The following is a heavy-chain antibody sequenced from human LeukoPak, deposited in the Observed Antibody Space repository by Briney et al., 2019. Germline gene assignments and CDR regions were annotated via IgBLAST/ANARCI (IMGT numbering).Heavy chain of an antibody. Sequence: SVKASCKASGGTFSSYAISWVRQAPGQGLEWMGGIIPIFGTTNYAQKFQGRVTITADESTSTAYMELSSLRSEDTAVYYCARGSPHWGPVAPREEYFDLWGRGTLVTVSS. D-gene: IGHD6-19*01. CDR1: GGTFSSYA. CDR3: ARGSPHWGPVAPREEYFDL. J-gene: IGHJ2*01. CDR2: IIPIFGTT. V-gene: IGHV1-69*13.